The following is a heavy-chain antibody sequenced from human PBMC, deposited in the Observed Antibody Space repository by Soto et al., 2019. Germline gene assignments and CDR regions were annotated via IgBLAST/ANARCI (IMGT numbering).Heavy chain of an antibody. CDR2: ISGSGGST. V-gene: IGHV3-23*01. CDR1: VFTFSSYA. D-gene: IGHD3-22*01. CDR3: AKSIRVHYYDSSGYFSQHPFDY. Sequence: GGSLRLSCAASVFTFSSYAMSWVRQAPGKGLEWVSAISGSGGSTYYADSVKGRFTISRDNSKNTLYLQMNSLRAEDTAVYYCAKSIRVHYYDSSGYFSQHPFDYWGQGTLVTVSS. J-gene: IGHJ4*02.